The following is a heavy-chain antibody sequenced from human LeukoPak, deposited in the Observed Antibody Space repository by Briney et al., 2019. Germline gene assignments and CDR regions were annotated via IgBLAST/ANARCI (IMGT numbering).Heavy chain of an antibody. V-gene: IGHV4-59*01. CDR2: IYYSGST. Sequence: SETLSLTCTVSGGSISSYYWSWIRQPPGKGLEWIGYIYYSGSTNYNPSLKSRVTISVDTSKNQFSLRLSSLTAADTAVYYCARGQRSYFRAVDDWGQGTLVTVSS. J-gene: IGHJ4*02. D-gene: IGHD1-26*01. CDR3: ARGQRSYFRAVDD. CDR1: GGSISSYY.